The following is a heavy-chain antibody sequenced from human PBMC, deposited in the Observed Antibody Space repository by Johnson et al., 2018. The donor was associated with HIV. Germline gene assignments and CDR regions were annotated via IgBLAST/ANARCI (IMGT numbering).Heavy chain of an antibody. Sequence: EVQLVESGGGLIQPGGYLRLSCAASGFTVSSNYMSWVRQAPGKGLELVSVIYSGGSTYYADSVKGRFTISRDNSKNTLYLQMNSLRAEDTAVYYCARVDTAMPWRAALDIWGQGTMVTVSS. CDR2: IYSGGST. J-gene: IGHJ3*02. CDR1: GFTVSSNY. CDR3: ARVDTAMPWRAALDI. D-gene: IGHD5-18*01. V-gene: IGHV3-53*01.